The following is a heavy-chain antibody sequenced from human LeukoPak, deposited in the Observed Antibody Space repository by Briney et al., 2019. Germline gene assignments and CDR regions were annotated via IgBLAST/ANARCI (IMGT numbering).Heavy chain of an antibody. Sequence: ASVKVSCKASGYTFTGYYMHWVRQAPGQGLEWMGWISAYNGNTNYAQKLQGRVTMTTDTSTSTAYMELRSLRSDDTAVYYCARDRVGTDDYWGQGTLVTVSS. CDR3: ARDRVGTDDY. D-gene: IGHD3-10*01. J-gene: IGHJ4*02. CDR1: GYTFTGYY. CDR2: ISAYNGNT. V-gene: IGHV1-18*04.